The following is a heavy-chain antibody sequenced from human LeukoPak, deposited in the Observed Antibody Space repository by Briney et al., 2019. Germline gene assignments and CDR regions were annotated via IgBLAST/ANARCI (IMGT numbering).Heavy chain of an antibody. V-gene: IGHV1-18*01. CDR1: GYTFTSYG. D-gene: IGHD4-17*01. CDR2: ISAYNGNT. Sequence: ASVKVSCKASGYTFTSYGISWVRQAPGQGLEWMGWISAYNGNTNYAQKLQGRVTMTRDTSTSTVYMELSSLRSEDTAVYYCARPQGLYGDSMYYFDYWGQGTLVTVSS. CDR3: ARPQGLYGDSMYYFDY. J-gene: IGHJ4*02.